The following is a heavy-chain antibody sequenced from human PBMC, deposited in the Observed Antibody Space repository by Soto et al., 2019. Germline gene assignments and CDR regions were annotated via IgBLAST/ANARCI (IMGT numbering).Heavy chain of an antibody. D-gene: IGHD4-4*01. Sequence: SETLSLTCTVSGGSISSYYWSWIRQPPGKGLEWIGYIYYSGSTNYNPSLKSRVTISVDTSKNQFSLKLSSVTAADTAVYYCARDSSNYRWFDPWGQGTLVTVSS. J-gene: IGHJ5*02. CDR3: ARDSSNYRWFDP. CDR1: GGSISSYY. CDR2: IYYSGST. V-gene: IGHV4-59*01.